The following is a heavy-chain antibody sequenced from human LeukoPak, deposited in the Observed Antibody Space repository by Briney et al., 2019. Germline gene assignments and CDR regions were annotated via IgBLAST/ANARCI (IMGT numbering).Heavy chain of an antibody. CDR2: IYYSGST. CDR3: ARVRLPGTYRSSTSCQRTTGFDP. D-gene: IGHD2-2*01. Sequence: SETLSLTSTVSGGSISSYYWSWIRQPPGKGLEWIGYIYYSGSTNYNPSLKSRVTISVDTSKNQFSLKLSSVTAADTAVYYCARVRLPGTYRSSTSCQRTTGFDPWGQGTLVTVSS. V-gene: IGHV4-59*01. J-gene: IGHJ5*02. CDR1: GGSISSYY.